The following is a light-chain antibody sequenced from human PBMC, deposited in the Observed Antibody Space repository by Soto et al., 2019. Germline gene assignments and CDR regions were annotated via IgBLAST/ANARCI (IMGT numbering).Light chain of an antibody. V-gene: IGLV2-8*01. CDR1: SSDVGGYNS. Sequence: QSALTQPPSASGSPGQSVTISCTGTSSDVGGYNSVSWYQQHPGKAPKLMIYEVTKRPSGVPDRFSGSRSGNTAYLTVSGLQAEDEADYYCRSYACSPYVFGTGTKLTVL. CDR3: RSYACSPYV. CDR2: EVT. J-gene: IGLJ1*01.